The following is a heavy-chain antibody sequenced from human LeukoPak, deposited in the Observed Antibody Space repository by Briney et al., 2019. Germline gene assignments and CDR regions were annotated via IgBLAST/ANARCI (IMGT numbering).Heavy chain of an antibody. CDR3: ARGGYYYLDV. CDR1: GGSISPYY. CDR2: IFHGGTT. V-gene: IGHV4-59*01. J-gene: IGHJ6*03. Sequence: SETLSLTCTMPGGSISPYYWSWIRQPPGKGLEWIAYIFHGGTTKYNPSLKSRVAISLDTPKSQFSLRLHSVTAADTAVYYCARGGYYYLDVWGRGTTVTVSS.